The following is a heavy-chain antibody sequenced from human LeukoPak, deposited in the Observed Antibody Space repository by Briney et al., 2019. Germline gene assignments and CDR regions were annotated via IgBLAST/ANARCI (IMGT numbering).Heavy chain of an antibody. CDR2: ISTNGSTT. V-gene: IGHV3-23*01. Sequence: GGSLRLSCAASGFTFSSYAMSWVRQAPGKGLVWVSRISTNGSTTYSADSVKGRFTISRDNSKNTLYLQMNSLRADDTAVYYCARDEYDILTDYDYWGQGILVTVSS. CDR3: ARDEYDILTDYDY. CDR1: GFTFSSYA. J-gene: IGHJ4*02. D-gene: IGHD3-9*01.